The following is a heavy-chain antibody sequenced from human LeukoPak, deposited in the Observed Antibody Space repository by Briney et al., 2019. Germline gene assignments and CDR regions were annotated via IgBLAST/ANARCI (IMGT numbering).Heavy chain of an antibody. J-gene: IGHJ4*02. Sequence: GGSLRLSCAASGFTFDDYAMQWVRQAPGKGLEWVSGISWNSGSIGYADSVKGRFTISRDNAKNSLYLQMNSLRAEDTALYYCANRGYWGQGTLVTVSS. V-gene: IGHV3-9*01. CDR2: ISWNSGSI. CDR1: GFTFDDYA. CDR3: ANRGY.